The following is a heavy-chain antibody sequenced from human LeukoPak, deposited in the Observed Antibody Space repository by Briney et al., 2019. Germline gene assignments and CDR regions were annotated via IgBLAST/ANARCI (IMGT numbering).Heavy chain of an antibody. V-gene: IGHV4-4*07. J-gene: IGHJ4*02. D-gene: IGHD1-26*01. CDR1: GGSISSYY. CDR2: IYISGST. CDR3: ARYSGSYSD. Sequence: PSETLSLTCTVSGGSISSYYWSWIRQPPGKGLEWIGRIYISGSTNNNPSLKSRVTMSVDTSKNQFSLKLSSVAAADTAVYYCARYSGSYSDWGQGILVTVSS.